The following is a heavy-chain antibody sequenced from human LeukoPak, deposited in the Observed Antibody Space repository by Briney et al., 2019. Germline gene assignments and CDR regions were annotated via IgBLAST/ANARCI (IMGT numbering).Heavy chain of an antibody. D-gene: IGHD3-10*01. J-gene: IGHJ4*02. CDR2: ISYDGSNK. CDR3: AKDRRYYGSGSYMDY. Sequence: GRSLRLSCAASGFTFSSYGMHWVRQAPGKGLGWVAVISYDGSNKYYADSVKGRFTISRDNSKNTLYLQMNSLRAEDTAVYYRAKDRRYYGSGSYMDYWGQGTLVTVSS. V-gene: IGHV3-30*18. CDR1: GFTFSSYG.